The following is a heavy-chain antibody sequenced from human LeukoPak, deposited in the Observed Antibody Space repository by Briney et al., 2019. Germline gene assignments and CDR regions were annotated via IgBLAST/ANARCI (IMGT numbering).Heavy chain of an antibody. CDR1: GFTFDDYA. Sequence: PGRSLRLSCAASGFTFDDYAMHWVRQAPGKGLEWVSRISWNSGSIGYADSVKGRFTISRDNAKNSLYLQMNSLRAEDTALYYCAKDRSWGAAALINYFDYWGQGTLVTVSS. J-gene: IGHJ4*02. CDR3: AKDRSWGAAALINYFDY. V-gene: IGHV3-9*01. CDR2: ISWNSGSI. D-gene: IGHD6-13*01.